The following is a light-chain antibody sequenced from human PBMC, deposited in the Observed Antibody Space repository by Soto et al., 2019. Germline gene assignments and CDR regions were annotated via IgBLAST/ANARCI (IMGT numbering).Light chain of an antibody. CDR2: DVS. CDR3: SSYTSSSTLV. Sequence: QSALTQPASVSGSPGQSITISCTGTSSDVGGYNYVSWYQQHPGKAPKLMIYDVSNRPSGASNRFSGSKSGNTASLTISGLQAEDEADYYCSSYTSSSTLVFGTGTKVTV. CDR1: SSDVGGYNY. J-gene: IGLJ1*01. V-gene: IGLV2-14*01.